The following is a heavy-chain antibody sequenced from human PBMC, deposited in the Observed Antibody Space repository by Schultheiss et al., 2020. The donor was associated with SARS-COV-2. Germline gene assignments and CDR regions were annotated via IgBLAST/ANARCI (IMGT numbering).Heavy chain of an antibody. CDR1: GGSISSSSYY. CDR2: INHSGST. CDR3: ATGVGATFSNYYYGMDV. J-gene: IGHJ6*02. Sequence: SQTLSLTCTVSGGSISSSSYYWSWIRQPPGKGLEWIGEINHSGSTNYNPSLKSRVTISVDTSKNQFSLKLSSVTAADTAVYYCATGVGATFSNYYYGMDVWGQGTTVTVSS. V-gene: IGHV4-39*07. D-gene: IGHD1-26*01.